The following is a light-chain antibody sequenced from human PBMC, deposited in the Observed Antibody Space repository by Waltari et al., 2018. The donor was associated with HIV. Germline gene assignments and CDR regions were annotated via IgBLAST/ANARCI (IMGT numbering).Light chain of an antibody. V-gene: IGLV2-23*02. Sequence: QSALTQPASVSGSPGQSITISCPGTSSDVGSYTLVSWYQQPPGKAPKLMIYEVSKRPSGVSNRFSGSKSGNTASLTISGLQAEDEADYYCCSYAGSSTFYVFGTGTKVTVL. J-gene: IGLJ1*01. CDR2: EVS. CDR1: SSDVGSYTL. CDR3: CSYAGSSTFYV.